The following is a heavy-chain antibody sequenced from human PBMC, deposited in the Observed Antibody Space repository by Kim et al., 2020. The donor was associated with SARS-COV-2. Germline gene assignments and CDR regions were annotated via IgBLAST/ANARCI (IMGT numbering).Heavy chain of an antibody. CDR3: ARTGYSSSWPIDP. CDR2: IYPGDSDT. D-gene: IGHD6-13*01. V-gene: IGHV5-51*01. J-gene: IGHJ5*02. Sequence: GESLKISCKGSGYSFTSYWIGWVRQMPGKSLEWMGIIYPGDSDTRYSPSFQGQVTISADKSISTAYLQWSSLKASDTAMYYCARTGYSSSWPIDPWGQGTLVTVSS. CDR1: GYSFTSYW.